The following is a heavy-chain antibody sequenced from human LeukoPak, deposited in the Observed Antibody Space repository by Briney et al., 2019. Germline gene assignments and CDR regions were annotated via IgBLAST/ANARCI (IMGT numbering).Heavy chain of an antibody. CDR1: GFSFKDYA. CDR2: LGGNGATR. Sequence: GGSLRLSCAASGFSFKDYAMSWVRQAPEKGLEWVSGLGGNGATRYYAGSVKGRFTISRDNSKNTVFLQMNSLTAEDTAVYYCVGWSGWFNFDYWGQGTPVTVSS. CDR3: VGWSGWFNFDY. V-gene: IGHV3-23*01. D-gene: IGHD6-19*01. J-gene: IGHJ4*02.